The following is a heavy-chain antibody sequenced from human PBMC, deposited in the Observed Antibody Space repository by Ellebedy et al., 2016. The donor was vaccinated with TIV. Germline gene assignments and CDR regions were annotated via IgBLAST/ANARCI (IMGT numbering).Heavy chain of an antibody. Sequence: GESLKISCAASGFTFHSYGMHWVRQAPGKGLEWVTFIRYDGSDKYYADSVKGRFTVSRDNSKNTLTLQMNSLRLEETAVYYCAKVLFAFGEFESPFDPWGQGTLVIVSS. CDR1: GFTFHSYG. CDR2: IRYDGSDK. V-gene: IGHV3-30*02. D-gene: IGHD3-10*01. J-gene: IGHJ5*02. CDR3: AKVLFAFGEFESPFDP.